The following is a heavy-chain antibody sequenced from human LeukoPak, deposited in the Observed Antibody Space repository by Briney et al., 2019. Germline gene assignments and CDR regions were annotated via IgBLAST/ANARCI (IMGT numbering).Heavy chain of an antibody. D-gene: IGHD6-19*01. CDR2: IYPGDSDT. J-gene: IGHJ4*02. Sequence: KHGESLKISCKGSGYSFTSYWIGWVRQMPGKGLEWMGIIYPGDSDTRYSPSFQGQVTIPADKSISTACLQWSSLKASDTAMYYCARQFGYSSGWNHFDYWGQGTLVTVSS. CDR3: ARQFGYSSGWNHFDY. V-gene: IGHV5-51*01. CDR1: GYSFTSYW.